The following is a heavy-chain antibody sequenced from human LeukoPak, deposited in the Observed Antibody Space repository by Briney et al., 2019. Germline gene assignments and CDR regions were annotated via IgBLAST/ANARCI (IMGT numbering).Heavy chain of an antibody. V-gene: IGHV3-7*01. CDR3: ARDLISSISRGWFDP. J-gene: IGHJ5*02. Sequence: PGGSLRLSCAASGFTFNSYWMSWVRQAPGKGLERVANIREDGSEKYYVGSVEGRFTISRDNAKNSLYLQMNSLRVEDTAVYYCARDLISSISRGWFDPWGQGTLVTVSS. CDR2: IREDGSEK. D-gene: IGHD2-2*01. CDR1: GFTFNSYW.